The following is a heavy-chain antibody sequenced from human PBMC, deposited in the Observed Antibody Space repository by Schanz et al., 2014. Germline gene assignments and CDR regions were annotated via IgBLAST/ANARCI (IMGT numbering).Heavy chain of an antibody. CDR3: AGAFDSSGYYFDY. J-gene: IGHJ4*02. CDR1: GYTFTSDS. Sequence: QVQLVQSGAEVKKPGASVKVSCKASGYTFTSDSMHWVRQAIGQGPEWMGWMQPDSGKTHYAEKFQGRVAMTRDVSISTAYMELSGLRSEDTAVYYCAGAFDSSGYYFDYWGQGTLVTVSS. V-gene: IGHV1-8*02. D-gene: IGHD3-22*01. CDR2: MQPDSGKT.